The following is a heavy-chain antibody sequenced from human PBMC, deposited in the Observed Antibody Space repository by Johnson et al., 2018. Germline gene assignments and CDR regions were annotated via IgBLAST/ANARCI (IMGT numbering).Heavy chain of an antibody. D-gene: IGHD5-24*01. CDR1: GFSFSTCA. Sequence: QVQLVESGGGVVQPGRSLRLSCAASGFSFSTCAMHWVRQAPGKGLEWVSVISFDGRKKYYADSVKGRLSISRDNSKNTLFLQLNSRRAEDTAVYYCAGDWEEMATITGYFQHWGQGTLVTVSS. CDR3: AGDWEEMATITGYFQH. V-gene: IGHV3-30*03. CDR2: ISFDGRKK. J-gene: IGHJ1*01.